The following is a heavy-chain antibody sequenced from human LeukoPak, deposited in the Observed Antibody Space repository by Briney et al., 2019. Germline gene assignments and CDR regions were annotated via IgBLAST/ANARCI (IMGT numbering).Heavy chain of an antibody. CDR2: ISSNGRTT. CDR3: ARGQTSPPDYFDC. V-gene: IGHV3-64*01. CDR1: GFTFSSYW. Sequence: PGGSLRLSCAASGFTFSSYWMSWVRQAPGKGLEYVSAISSNGRTTFYANSVKGRFVISRDNSKNTVYLQMGSLRGEDMAVYYCARGQTSPPDYFDCWGQGTLVTVSS. J-gene: IGHJ4*02.